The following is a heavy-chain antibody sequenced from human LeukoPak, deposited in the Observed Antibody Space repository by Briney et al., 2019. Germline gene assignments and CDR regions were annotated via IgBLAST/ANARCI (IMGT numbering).Heavy chain of an antibody. D-gene: IGHD3-3*02. CDR2: IKQDGSEK. Sequence: GGSLRLSCAASGFTFSSYWTSWVRQAPGKGLEWVANIKQDGSEKYYVDSVKGRFTMSRDNAKNSLYLQMNSLRAEDTAVYYCARDQFIFGVVITPDAFDIWGQGTMVTVSS. CDR1: GFTFSSYW. V-gene: IGHV3-7*01. CDR3: ARDQFIFGVVITPDAFDI. J-gene: IGHJ3*02.